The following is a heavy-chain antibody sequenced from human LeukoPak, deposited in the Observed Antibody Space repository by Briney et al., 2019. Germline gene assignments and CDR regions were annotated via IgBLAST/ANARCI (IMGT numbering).Heavy chain of an antibody. CDR2: INPKSGGT. CDR1: GYTFSGYY. Sequence: ASVKVSCKASGYTFSGYYMHWVRQAPGQGLEWMGWINPKSGGTNYAQKFQGRVTLTRDTSISTAYMELSRLRSGDTAVYYCARDQAPRMITFGGPRRWFDPWGQGTLVTVSS. V-gene: IGHV1-2*02. J-gene: IGHJ5*02. D-gene: IGHD3-16*01. CDR3: ARDQAPRMITFGGPRRWFDP.